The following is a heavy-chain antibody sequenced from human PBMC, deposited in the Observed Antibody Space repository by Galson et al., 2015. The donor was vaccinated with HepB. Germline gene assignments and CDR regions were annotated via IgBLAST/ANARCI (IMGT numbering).Heavy chain of an antibody. D-gene: IGHD3-10*01. J-gene: IGHJ4*02. CDR2: INYSGTT. V-gene: IGHV4-34*01. CDR1: GGAFSGYF. CDR3: ARTSFHGSGSYEY. Sequence: LSLTCAVDGGAFSGYFWSWIRQPPGKGLEWIGEINYSGTTTSNPSLETRLNLSIDIIKTHFSLKLSSVTAADAAVYYCARTSFHGSGSYEYWGQGILVTV.